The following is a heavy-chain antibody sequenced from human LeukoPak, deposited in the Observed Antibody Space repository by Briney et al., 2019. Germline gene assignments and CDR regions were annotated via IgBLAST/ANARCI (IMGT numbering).Heavy chain of an antibody. J-gene: IGHJ5*02. Sequence: PSETLSLTCTVSGGSISSGSYYWSWIRQPPGKGLEWIGEINHSGSTNYNPSLKSRVTISVDTSKNQFSLKLSSVTAADTAVYYCARLRSRSWYRYNWFDPWGQGTLVTVSS. V-gene: IGHV4-39*07. CDR1: GGSISSGSYY. CDR3: ARLRSRSWYRYNWFDP. D-gene: IGHD6-13*01. CDR2: INHSGST.